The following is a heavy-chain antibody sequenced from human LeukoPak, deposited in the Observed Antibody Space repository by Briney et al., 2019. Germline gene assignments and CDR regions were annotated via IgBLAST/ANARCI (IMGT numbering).Heavy chain of an antibody. J-gene: IGHJ4*02. CDR2: ITSGAGST. Sequence: GGSLRLSCDASGFSTSDSYMSWIRQSPGKGLEWISYITSGAGSTKYADSVKGRFTISRDKAKNSVALQLNSLRAEDTAVYYCTRERRGTYYAFESWGQGTLVTVSS. V-gene: IGHV3-11*01. CDR1: GFSTSDSY. CDR3: TRERRGTYYAFES. D-gene: IGHD3-22*01.